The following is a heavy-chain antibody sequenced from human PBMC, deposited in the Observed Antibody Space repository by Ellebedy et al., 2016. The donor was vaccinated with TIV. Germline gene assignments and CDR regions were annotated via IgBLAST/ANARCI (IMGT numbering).Heavy chain of an antibody. CDR1: GGSISSGDYY. Sequence: SETLSLXXTVSGGSISSGDYYWSWIRQPPGKGLEWIGYIYYSGSTYYSPSLKSRVTISVDTSKNQFSLKLSSVTAADTAVYYCARDFIVVGPGYFDYWGQGTLVTVSS. V-gene: IGHV4-30-4*01. CDR3: ARDFIVVGPGYFDY. CDR2: IYYSGST. D-gene: IGHD3-22*01. J-gene: IGHJ4*02.